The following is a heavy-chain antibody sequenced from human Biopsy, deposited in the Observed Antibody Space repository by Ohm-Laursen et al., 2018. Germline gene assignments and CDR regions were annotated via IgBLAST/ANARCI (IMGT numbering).Heavy chain of an antibody. CDR3: ALQSVAQMKNFDY. Sequence: ASVKVSCKTSGFSFTGYYIHWVRQAPGQGLEWMGWISPKSGGTNYAQKFQGNITMTKNTSMSTAYMEMSRLRSDDTAVYYCALQSVAQMKNFDYWGQGTLVTVSP. J-gene: IGHJ4*02. CDR1: GFSFTGYY. D-gene: IGHD6-19*01. CDR2: ISPKSGGT. V-gene: IGHV1-2*02.